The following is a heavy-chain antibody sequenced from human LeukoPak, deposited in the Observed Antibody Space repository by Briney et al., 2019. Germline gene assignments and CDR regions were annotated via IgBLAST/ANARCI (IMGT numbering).Heavy chain of an antibody. V-gene: IGHV4-59*01. J-gene: IGHJ5*02. CDR1: GGSISSYY. CDR2: IYYSGST. Sequence: SETLSLTCTVSGGSISSYYWSWIRQPPGKGLEWIGYIYYSGSTNYNPSLKSRVTISVDTSKNQFSLKLSSVTAADTAVYYCVRESGYDSGWVTRWFDPWGQGTLVTVSS. CDR3: VRESGYDSGWVTRWFDP. D-gene: IGHD6-19*01.